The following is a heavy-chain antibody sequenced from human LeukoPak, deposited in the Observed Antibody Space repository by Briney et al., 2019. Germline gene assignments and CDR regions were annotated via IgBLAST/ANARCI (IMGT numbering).Heavy chain of an antibody. CDR1: GFTFSSYG. CDR3: ATSGYSSSSDPFDVRNYYYYYMDV. V-gene: IGHV3-30*03. CDR2: ISYDGSNK. D-gene: IGHD6-6*01. J-gene: IGHJ6*03. Sequence: GGSLRLSCAASGFTFSSYGMHWVRQAPGKGLEWVAVISYDGSNKYYADSVKGRFTISRDNSKNTLYLQMNSLRAEDTAVYYCATSGYSSSSDPFDVRNYYYYYMDVWGKGTTVTVSS.